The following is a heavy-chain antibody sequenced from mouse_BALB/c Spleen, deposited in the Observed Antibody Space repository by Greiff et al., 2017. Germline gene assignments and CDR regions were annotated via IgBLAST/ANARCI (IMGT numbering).Heavy chain of an antibody. CDR1: GFTFSSYT. V-gene: IGHV5-6-4*01. D-gene: IGHD1-1*01. J-gene: IGHJ4*01. CDR2: ISSGGSYT. CDR3: TAYYDYAMDY. Sequence: VQLKESGGGLVKPGGSLKLSCAASGFTFSSYTMSWVRQTPEKRLEWVATISSGGSYTYYSDSVKGRFTISRDNAKNTLYLQMSSLKSEDTAMYYCTAYYDYAMDYWGQGTSVTVSS.